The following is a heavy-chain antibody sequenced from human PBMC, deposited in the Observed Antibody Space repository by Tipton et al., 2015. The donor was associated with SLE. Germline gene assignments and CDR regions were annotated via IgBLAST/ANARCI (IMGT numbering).Heavy chain of an antibody. CDR3: ARRRGLGDARYYYGMDV. Sequence: QSGPEVKKPGASVRVSCKTSGYTFSSFAITWVRQAPGQGLEWMGWITPKNDNTNYAQNLLGRVTMTTDTSTATAYMELRSLTSEGAAVYCWARRRGLGDARYYYGMDVWGRGTTVTVSS. V-gene: IGHV1-18*01. CDR2: ITPKNDNT. CDR1: GYTFSSFA. J-gene: IGHJ6*02. D-gene: IGHD3-16*01.